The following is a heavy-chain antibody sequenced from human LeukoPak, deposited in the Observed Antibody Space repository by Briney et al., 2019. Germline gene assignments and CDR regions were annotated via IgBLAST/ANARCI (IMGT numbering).Heavy chain of an antibody. Sequence: GGSLRLSCAASGFTFSSYAMHWVRQAPGKGLEWVAVISYDGSNKYYADSVKGRFTISRDNSKNTLYLQMNSLRAEDTAVYYCARDSGRFGGYHYDSSGYSDYWGQGTLVTVSS. CDR1: GFTFSSYA. CDR2: ISYDGSNK. J-gene: IGHJ4*02. CDR3: ARDSGRFGGYHYDSSGYSDY. D-gene: IGHD3-22*01. V-gene: IGHV3-30*04.